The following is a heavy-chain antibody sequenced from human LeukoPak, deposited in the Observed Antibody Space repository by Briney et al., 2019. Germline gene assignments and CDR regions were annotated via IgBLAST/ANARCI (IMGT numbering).Heavy chain of an antibody. CDR1: GGSISGYY. CDR3: ARHRPKYDFWSGPDAFEI. J-gene: IGHJ3*02. V-gene: IGHV4-59*08. Sequence: SETLSLTCTVSGGSISGYYWSWIRQPPGKGLEWIGYMYYSGSTNYNPSLKSRVTISVDTSKNQFSLKLSSVTAADTAVYYCARHRPKYDFWSGPDAFEIWGQGTMVTVSS. CDR2: MYYSGST. D-gene: IGHD3-3*01.